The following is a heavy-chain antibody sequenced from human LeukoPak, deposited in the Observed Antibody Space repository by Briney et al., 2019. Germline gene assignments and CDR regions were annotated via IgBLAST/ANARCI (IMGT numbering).Heavy chain of an antibody. CDR2: IYYSGST. V-gene: IGHV4-59*08. Sequence: PSETLSLTCTVSGGSISSYYWSWIRQPPGKGLEWIGYIYYSGSTNYNPSLKSRVTISVDTSKNQFSLKLSSVTAADTAVYYCARHPYDSSGYYPDAFDIWGQGTMVTISS. CDR1: GGSISSYY. CDR3: ARHPYDSSGYYPDAFDI. J-gene: IGHJ3*02. D-gene: IGHD3-22*01.